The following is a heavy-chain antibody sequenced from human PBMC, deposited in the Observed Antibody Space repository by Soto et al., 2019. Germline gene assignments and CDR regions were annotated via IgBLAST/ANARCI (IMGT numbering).Heavy chain of an antibody. CDR2: IYYSGST. CDR3: ARDTGRSYGSSTSCPHAFDI. CDR1: GGSISSGGYY. J-gene: IGHJ3*02. D-gene: IGHD2-2*01. V-gene: IGHV4-31*03. Sequence: QVQLQESGPGLVKPSQTLSLTCTVSGGSISSGGYYWSWIRQHPGKGLEWIGYIYYSGSTYYNPSLKSRVTISVDTSKNQFSLKLSSVTAADTAVYYCARDTGRSYGSSTSCPHAFDIWGQGTMVTVSS.